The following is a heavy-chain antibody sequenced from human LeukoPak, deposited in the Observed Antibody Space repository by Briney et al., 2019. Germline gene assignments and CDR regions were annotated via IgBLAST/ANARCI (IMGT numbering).Heavy chain of an antibody. CDR1: GFTFSSYA. CDR3: AAAVTTGRAEHY. D-gene: IGHD4-17*01. CDR2: ISKSGNNT. J-gene: IGHJ4*02. V-gene: IGHV3-23*05. Sequence: PRGSLRLSCAASGFTFSSYAMTWVRQAPGKGLEWVSGISKSGNNTYYADSVAGRLTISRDNSKNTLYLQMNSLRADDTAVYYCAAAVTTGRAEHYWGQGTLVTVSS.